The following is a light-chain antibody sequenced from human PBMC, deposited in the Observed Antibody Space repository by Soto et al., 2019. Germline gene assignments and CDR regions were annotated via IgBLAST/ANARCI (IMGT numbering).Light chain of an antibody. CDR3: QSYDSSLSGVV. J-gene: IGLJ2*01. Sequence: QSVLTQPPSVSGAAGQRVTISCTGSSSNIGAGYDVHWYQQLPGTAPKLLIYGNSNRPSGVPDRFSGSKSGTSASLAITGLQGEDEGDYFCQSYDSSLSGVVFGGGTKLTVL. V-gene: IGLV1-40*01. CDR2: GNS. CDR1: SSNIGAGYD.